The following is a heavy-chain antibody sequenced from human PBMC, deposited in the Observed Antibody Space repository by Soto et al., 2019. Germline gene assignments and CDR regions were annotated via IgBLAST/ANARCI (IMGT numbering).Heavy chain of an antibody. CDR1: GFTFSSYA. Sequence: EVQLLESGGGLVQPGGSLRLSCAASGFTFSSYAMSWVRQAPGKGLEWVSAISGSGGSTYYADSVKGRFTIPRDNSKNTLYLQMNSLRAEDTAVYYCAKDHHDYVWGSYRYIGDYWGQGTLVTVSS. J-gene: IGHJ4*02. CDR3: AKDHHDYVWGSYRYIGDY. D-gene: IGHD3-16*02. CDR2: ISGSGGST. V-gene: IGHV3-23*01.